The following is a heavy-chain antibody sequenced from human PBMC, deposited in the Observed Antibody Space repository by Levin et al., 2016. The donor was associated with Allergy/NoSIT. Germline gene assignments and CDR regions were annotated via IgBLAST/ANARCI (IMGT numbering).Heavy chain of an antibody. D-gene: IGHD2-21*01. Sequence: VRQAPGKGLEWVSSISSGSDYIHYGESLKGRCTISRDNAKNSVYLQINSLRAEDTAVYYCARYCGGTDCNSYYYAMDVWGQGTTVTVSS. J-gene: IGHJ6*02. V-gene: IGHV3-21*01. CDR3: ARYCGGTDCNSYYYAMDV. CDR2: ISSGSDYI.